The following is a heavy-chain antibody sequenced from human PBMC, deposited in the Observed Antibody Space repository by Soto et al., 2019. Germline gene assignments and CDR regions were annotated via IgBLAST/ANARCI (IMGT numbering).Heavy chain of an antibody. CDR1: GFTFSSYG. V-gene: IGHV3-30*18. CDR2: ISYDGSNK. Sequence: GGSLRLSCAASGFTFSSYGMHWVRQAPGKGLEWVAVISYDGSNKYYADSVKGRFTISRDNSKNTLYLQMNSLRAEDTAVYYCAKDAYPDCSGGSCYPSPLFDYWGQGTLVTVSS. J-gene: IGHJ4*02. CDR3: AKDAYPDCSGGSCYPSPLFDY. D-gene: IGHD2-15*01.